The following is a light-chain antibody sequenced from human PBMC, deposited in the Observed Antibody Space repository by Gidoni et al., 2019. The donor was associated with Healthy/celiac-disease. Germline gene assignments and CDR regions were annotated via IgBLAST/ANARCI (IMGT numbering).Light chain of an antibody. CDR3: NSRDSSGVV. J-gene: IGLJ2*01. Sequence: SSELTQDPAVSVALGQTVRITCQGDSLRRYYASWYQQKPGQAPVLVIYGKNNRPSGIPDRFSGSSSGNTASLTITGAQAEDEADYYCNSRDSSGVVFGGGTKLTVL. V-gene: IGLV3-19*01. CDR1: SLRRYY. CDR2: GKN.